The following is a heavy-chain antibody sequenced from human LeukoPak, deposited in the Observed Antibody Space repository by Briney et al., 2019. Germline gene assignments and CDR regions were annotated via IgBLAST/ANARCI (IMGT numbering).Heavy chain of an antibody. D-gene: IGHD1-26*01. J-gene: IGHJ5*02. CDR3: GKDSYVGVNWFDP. V-gene: IGHV3-23*01. CDR1: GFTFSSYG. Sequence: GGSLRLSCAASGFTFSSYGMSWVRQAPGKGLEWVSAISGSGGSTYYADSVKGRFTISRDNSKNMVYLEMNSLRVEDTAVYYCGKDSYVGVNWFDPRGQGTLVTVSS. CDR2: ISGSGGST.